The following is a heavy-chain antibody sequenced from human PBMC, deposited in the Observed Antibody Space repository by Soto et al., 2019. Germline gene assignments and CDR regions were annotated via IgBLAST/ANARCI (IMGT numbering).Heavy chain of an antibody. D-gene: IGHD6-19*01. V-gene: IGHV3-74*01. CDR3: ASPYMYSSGLYFYGMDV. Sequence: EVQLVESGGGLVQPGGSLRLSCAASGFTFSSYWMHWVRQAPGKGLVWVSRINSDGRSTSYADSVKGQFTISRDNAKNTVYLQMNSLRAEDTAVYYCASPYMYSSGLYFYGMDVWGQGTTVTVSS. J-gene: IGHJ6*02. CDR1: GFTFSSYW. CDR2: INSDGRST.